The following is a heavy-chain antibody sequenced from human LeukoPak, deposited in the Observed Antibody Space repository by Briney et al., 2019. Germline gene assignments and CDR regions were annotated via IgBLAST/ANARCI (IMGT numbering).Heavy chain of an antibody. D-gene: IGHD2-2*02. J-gene: IGHJ4*02. V-gene: IGHV1-18*01. CDR3: ARRVVPAAIGSAVGQLDY. CDR1: GYTFTTYG. CDR2: ISAYNGNT. Sequence: GASVKVSCKASGYTFTTYGISWVRQAPGQGLEWMGWISAYNGNTNYAQKLQGRVTMTTDTSTSTAYMELRSLRSDDTAVYYCARRVVPAAIGSAVGQLDYWGQGTLVTVSS.